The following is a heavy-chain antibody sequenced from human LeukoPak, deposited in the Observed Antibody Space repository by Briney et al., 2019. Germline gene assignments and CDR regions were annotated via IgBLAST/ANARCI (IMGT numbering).Heavy chain of an antibody. CDR1: GFTFTTYA. CDR3: TQVRYNSGWQLDY. Sequence: GGSLRLSCTASGFTFTTYAMSWVRQAPGKGLESVSTVSDTGDSTYYADFVKGRFTISRDNSKDTLYLQMDSLRAEDTAVYYCTQVRYNSGWQLDYWGQGTLVTVSS. D-gene: IGHD6-19*01. V-gene: IGHV3-23*01. J-gene: IGHJ4*02. CDR2: VSDTGDST.